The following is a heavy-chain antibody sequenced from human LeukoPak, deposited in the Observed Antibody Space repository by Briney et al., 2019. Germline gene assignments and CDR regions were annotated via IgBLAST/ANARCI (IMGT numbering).Heavy chain of an antibody. Sequence: GGTLTLSCAASGVPFSRYWMNWVRQAPGKGLELVANIKQDESEKYYVDCVKGRFIISSDNAKNSLYPQMNNLREEETAVYCCVREGEYGDYEGWGGFDILGQGGRVTVSS. V-gene: IGHV3-7*01. J-gene: IGHJ3*02. CDR3: VREGEYGDYEGWGGFDI. D-gene: IGHD4-17*01. CDR1: GVPFSRYW. CDR2: IKQDESEK.